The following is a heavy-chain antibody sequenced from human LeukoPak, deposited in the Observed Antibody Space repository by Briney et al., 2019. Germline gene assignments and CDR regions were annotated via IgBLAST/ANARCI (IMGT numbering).Heavy chain of an antibody. CDR3: AKDLYSCGRDMDV. V-gene: IGHV3-23*01. Sequence: GGSLRLSCAASGFTFNSCAMNWVSQAPGKGLEWVSTISGTSSSTYYADSVKGRLTISRDNSKNTLYLQMNSLRAEDTAVYYCAKDLYSCGRDMDVWGQGTTVTVSS. D-gene: IGHD6-19*01. J-gene: IGHJ6*02. CDR2: ISGTSSST. CDR1: GFTFNSCA.